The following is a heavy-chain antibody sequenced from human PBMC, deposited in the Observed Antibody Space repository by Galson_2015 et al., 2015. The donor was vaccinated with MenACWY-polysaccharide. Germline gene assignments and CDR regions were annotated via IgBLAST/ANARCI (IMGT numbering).Heavy chain of an antibody. Sequence: SLRLSCAASGFTFDDYTMHWVRQAPGKGLEWVSLISWDGGSTYYADSVKGRFTISRDNSKNSLYLQMNSLRTEDTALYYCAKGGYCSSTSCYSDYWGQGTLVTVSS. J-gene: IGHJ4*02. CDR1: GFTFDDYT. CDR2: ISWDGGST. V-gene: IGHV3-43*01. D-gene: IGHD2-2*01. CDR3: AKGGYCSSTSCYSDY.